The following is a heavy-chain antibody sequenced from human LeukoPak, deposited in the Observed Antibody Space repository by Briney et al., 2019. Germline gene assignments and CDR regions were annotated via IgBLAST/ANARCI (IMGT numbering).Heavy chain of an antibody. CDR3: ARVGRSRGSLPNSYYYMDV. Sequence: PGSSVKVSCKASGDIFNSYSNSWVRQAPGQGLEWMGGIIPIFGSANYAQEFQGRVTITTDQSTSTAYMELSSLSSEDTAVYYCARVGRSRGSLPNSYYYMDVWGKGTTVTVSS. J-gene: IGHJ6*03. CDR1: GDIFNSYS. CDR2: IIPIFGSA. D-gene: IGHD1-26*01. V-gene: IGHV1-69*05.